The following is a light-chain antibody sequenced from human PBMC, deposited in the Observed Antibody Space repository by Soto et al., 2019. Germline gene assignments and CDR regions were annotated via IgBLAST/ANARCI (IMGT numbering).Light chain of an antibody. CDR3: CSYVGTWV. V-gene: IGLV2-23*01. J-gene: IGLJ3*02. CDR1: GSDVGSYKL. Sequence: QSALTQPASVSGSLGQSITISCTGTGSDVGSYKLVSWYQQHPGKAPKLIIFEGIHRPSGVSNRFSGAKSDNTASLTLSGREAEDEADYYCCSYVGTWVFGGGTKLTVL. CDR2: EGI.